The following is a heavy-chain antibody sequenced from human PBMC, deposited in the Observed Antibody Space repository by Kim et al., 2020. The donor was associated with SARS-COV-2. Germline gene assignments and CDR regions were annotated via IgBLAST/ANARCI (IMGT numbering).Heavy chain of an antibody. CDR1: GFTFSSYW. V-gene: IGHV3-7*03. J-gene: IGHJ4*02. CDR3: ARQAGAYYYGSGSYYKAYPAYFDY. D-gene: IGHD3-10*01. CDR2: IKQDGSEK. Sequence: GGSLRLSCAASGFTFSSYWMSWVRQAPGKGLEWVANIKQDGSEKYYVDSGKGRFTISRDNAKNSLYLQMNSLRAEDTAVYYCARQAGAYYYGSGSYYKAYPAYFDYWGQGTLVTVSS.